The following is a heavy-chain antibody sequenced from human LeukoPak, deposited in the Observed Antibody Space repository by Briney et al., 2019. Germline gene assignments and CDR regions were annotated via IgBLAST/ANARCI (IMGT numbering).Heavy chain of an antibody. CDR2: VSGSGGRI. V-gene: IGHV3-23*01. CDR1: GFTFSSYS. J-gene: IGHJ4*02. Sequence: PGGSLGLSCAAYGFTFSSYSMSWVRQAPGKGLEWVSSVSGSGGRIDYADSVKGRFTISRDNSKNTLSLLMNSLTAEDTAVYYCAKNPRLEGWIYFDSWGQGILVTVSS. CDR3: AKNPRLEGWIYFDS. D-gene: IGHD1-1*01.